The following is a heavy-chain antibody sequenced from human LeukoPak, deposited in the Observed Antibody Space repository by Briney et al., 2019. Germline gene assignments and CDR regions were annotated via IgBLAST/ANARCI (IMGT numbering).Heavy chain of an antibody. CDR3: ARGPHIVLMVYATKYYFDY. CDR2: ISSSGSTI. J-gene: IGHJ4*02. D-gene: IGHD2-8*01. CDR1: GFTVSSNY. Sequence: HAGGSLRLSCAASGFTVSSNYMNWVRQAPGKGLEWVSYISSSGSTIYYADSVKGRFTISRDNAKNSLYLQMDSLGPEDTAVYYCARGPHIVLMVYATKYYFDYWGQGTLVTVSS. V-gene: IGHV3-48*04.